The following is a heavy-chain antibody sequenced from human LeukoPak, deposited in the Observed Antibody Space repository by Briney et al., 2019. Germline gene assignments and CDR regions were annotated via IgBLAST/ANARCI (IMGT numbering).Heavy chain of an antibody. CDR1: GYTFTCYY. D-gene: IGHD6-19*01. J-gene: IGHJ4*02. Sequence: ASVKVSCKASGYTFTCYYMHWVRQAPGQGLEWMGWINPNSGGTNYAQKFQGRVAMTRDTSISTAYMELSRLRSDDTAVYYCARARGGAVAGRFDYWGQGTLVTVSS. V-gene: IGHV1-2*02. CDR2: INPNSGGT. CDR3: ARARGGAVAGRFDY.